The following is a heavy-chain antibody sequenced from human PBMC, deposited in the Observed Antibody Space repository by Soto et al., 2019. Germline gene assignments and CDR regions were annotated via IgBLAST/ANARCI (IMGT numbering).Heavy chain of an antibody. CDR2: IYYSGST. Sequence: QVQLQESGPGLVKPSQTLSLTCTVSGGSISSGDYYWSWIRQPPGKGLEWIGYIYYSGSTYYNPSLKGRVTISVDTSKNQFSLKLSSVTAADTAVYYCASEPTLYGDHRYFDLWGRGTLVTVSS. J-gene: IGHJ2*01. CDR3: ASEPTLYGDHRYFDL. CDR1: GGSISSGDYY. V-gene: IGHV4-30-4*01. D-gene: IGHD4-17*01.